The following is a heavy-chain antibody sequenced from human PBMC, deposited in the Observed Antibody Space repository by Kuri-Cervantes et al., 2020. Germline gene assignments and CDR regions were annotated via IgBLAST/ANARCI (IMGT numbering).Heavy chain of an antibody. J-gene: IGHJ4*02. D-gene: IGHD3-9*01. CDR1: GFIVSSYA. CDR2: ISDSGKT. Sequence: GGSLRLSCAASGFIVSSYAMSWVRQGPGKGLEWVSSISDSGKTYYADSVKGRFTISRDNSKNTLYLQMNSLRAEDTAVYYCAKDLVDDILTGICHYWGQGTLVTVSS. CDR3: AKDLVDDILTGICHY. V-gene: IGHV3-23*01.